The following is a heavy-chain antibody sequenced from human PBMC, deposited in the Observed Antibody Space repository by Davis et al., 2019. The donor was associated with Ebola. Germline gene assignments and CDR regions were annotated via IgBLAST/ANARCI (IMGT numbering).Heavy chain of an antibody. V-gene: IGHV1-45*02. Sequence: SVKVSCKASGYTFTGYYMHWVRQAPGQGLEWMGWITPFNGNTNYAQKFQDRVTITRDRSMSTAYMELSSLRSEDTAMYYCAGTAGDWGIPDYYYYGMDVWGQGTTVTVSS. CDR2: ITPFNGNT. CDR3: AGTAGDWGIPDYYYYGMDV. CDR1: GYTFTGYY. D-gene: IGHD3/OR15-3a*01. J-gene: IGHJ6*02.